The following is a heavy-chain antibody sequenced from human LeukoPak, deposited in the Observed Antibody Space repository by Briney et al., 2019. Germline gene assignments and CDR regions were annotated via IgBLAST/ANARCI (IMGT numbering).Heavy chain of an antibody. J-gene: IGHJ4*02. CDR3: ARNGYNRLYYFDY. V-gene: IGHV4-59*01. Sequence: SETLSLTCSVSGGSISRYYWSWIRQPPGKGLEWIGYVYDNGYTDYNPSLKSRAAISVDTSKNQFSLKLSSVTAADTAVYYCARNGYNRLYYFDYWGQGTLVTVSS. CDR2: VYDNGYT. D-gene: IGHD5-24*01. CDR1: GGSISRYY.